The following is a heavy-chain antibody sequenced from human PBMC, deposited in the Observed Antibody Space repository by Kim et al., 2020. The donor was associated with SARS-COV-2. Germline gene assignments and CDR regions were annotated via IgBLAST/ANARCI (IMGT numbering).Heavy chain of an antibody. V-gene: IGHV4-31*03. CDR3: ARGPDYYDSSGYYYY. Sequence: SETLSLTCTVSGGSISSGGYYWSWIRQHPGKGLEWIGYIYYSGSTYYNPSLKSRVTISVDTSKNQFSLKLSSVTAADTAVYYCARGPDYYDSSGYYYYWGQGTLVTVSS. CDR1: GGSISSGGYY. J-gene: IGHJ4*02. CDR2: IYYSGST. D-gene: IGHD3-22*01.